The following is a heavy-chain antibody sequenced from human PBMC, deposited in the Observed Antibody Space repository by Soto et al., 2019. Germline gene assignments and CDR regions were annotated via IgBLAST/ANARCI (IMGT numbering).Heavy chain of an antibody. CDR3: ARDFWSGHYGGGMDV. V-gene: IGHV1-46*01. CDR1: GYTFTSYY. Sequence: ASVKVSCKASGYTFTSYYMHWVRQAPGQGLEWMGIINPSGGSTSYAQKFQGRVTMTRDTSTSTVYMELSSLRSEDTAVYYCARDFWSGHYGGGMDVWGQGTTVTVSS. CDR2: INPSGGST. J-gene: IGHJ6*02. D-gene: IGHD3-3*01.